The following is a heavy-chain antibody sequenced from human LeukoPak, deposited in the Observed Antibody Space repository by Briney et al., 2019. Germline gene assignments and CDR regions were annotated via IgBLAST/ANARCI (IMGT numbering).Heavy chain of an antibody. CDR2: IYSGGST. V-gene: IGHV3-53*01. D-gene: IGHD3-10*01. CDR3: ARISLAGPDYYGSADHPEFDY. Sequence: GGSLRLSCAASGFTVSSNYMSWVRQAPGKGLEWVSVIYSGGSTYYADSVKGRFTISRDNSKNTLYLQMNSLRAEDTAVYYCARISLAGPDYYGSADHPEFDYWAREPWSPSPQ. CDR1: GFTVSSNY. J-gene: IGHJ4*02.